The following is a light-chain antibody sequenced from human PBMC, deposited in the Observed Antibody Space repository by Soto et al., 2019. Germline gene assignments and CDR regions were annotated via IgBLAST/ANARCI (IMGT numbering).Light chain of an antibody. CDR3: AAWNDSLNGEGV. Sequence: QSVLTQPPSASGTPGQRVTISCSGSSSNIGSNTVNWYQQLPGTAPKLLIYNDNQRPSGVPDRFSGSKSGTSASLAISGLQSEDEADYYCAAWNDSLNGEGVFGTGTKLTVL. J-gene: IGLJ1*01. V-gene: IGLV1-44*01. CDR2: NDN. CDR1: SSNIGSNT.